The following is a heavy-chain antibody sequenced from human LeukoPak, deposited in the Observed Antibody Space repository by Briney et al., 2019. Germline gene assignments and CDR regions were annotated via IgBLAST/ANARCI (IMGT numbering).Heavy chain of an antibody. V-gene: IGHV3-74*01. CDR2: INSDGSST. CDR1: GFTFSSYW. D-gene: IGHD1-7*01. Sequence: GGSLRLSCAASGFTFSSYWMHWVRQAPGKGLVWVSRINSDGSSTSYADSVKGRFTISRDNAKNTLYLQMNSLRAEDTAVYCCAREDNWNYGFDYWGQGTLVTVSS. CDR3: AREDNWNYGFDY. J-gene: IGHJ4*02.